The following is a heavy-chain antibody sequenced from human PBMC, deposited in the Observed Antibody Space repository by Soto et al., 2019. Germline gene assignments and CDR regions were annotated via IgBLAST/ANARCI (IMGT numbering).Heavy chain of an antibody. D-gene: IGHD3-10*01. CDR3: ARRSPGGGSGTYGRWFDP. Sequence: PSETLSLTCTVSGGSISSTTYYWGWIRQPPGKGLEWIGSLYYSGSTYYNPSLKSRVTISVDTSKNQFSLKLSSVTAADTAVYYRARRSPGGGSGTYGRWFDPWGQGTLVTVSS. CDR1: GGSISSTTYY. CDR2: LYYSGST. J-gene: IGHJ5*02. V-gene: IGHV4-39*01.